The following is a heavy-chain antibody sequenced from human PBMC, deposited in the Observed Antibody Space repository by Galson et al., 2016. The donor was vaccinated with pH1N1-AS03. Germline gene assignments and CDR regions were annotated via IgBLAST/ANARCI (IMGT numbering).Heavy chain of an antibody. CDR3: ARALRSRYYFDN. D-gene: IGHD3-22*01. V-gene: IGHV4-59*01. CDR1: NGSISTYY. J-gene: IGHJ5*02. CDR2: IYYGGRT. Sequence: LSLTCTVSNGSISTYYWSWIRQPPGKGPEWIGYIYYGGRTNYNPSLKSRVTISVDPPKNQFSLKLDFVTTADTAVYFCARALRSRYYFDNWGQGTLIAVSS.